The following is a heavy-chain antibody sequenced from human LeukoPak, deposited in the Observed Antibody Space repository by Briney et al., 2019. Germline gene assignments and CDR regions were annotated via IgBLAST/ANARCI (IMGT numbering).Heavy chain of an antibody. J-gene: IGHJ4*02. V-gene: IGHV3-23*01. D-gene: IGHD3-22*01. CDR3: AKVDTMIVIEDTYFDY. CDR2: ISGSGGST. CDR1: GFTFSSYA. Sequence: QAGGSLRLSCAASGFTFSSYAMSWVRQAPGKGLEWVSAISGSGGSTYYADSVEGRFTISRDNSKNTLYLQMNSLRAEDTAVYYCAKVDTMIVIEDTYFDYWGQGTLVTVSS.